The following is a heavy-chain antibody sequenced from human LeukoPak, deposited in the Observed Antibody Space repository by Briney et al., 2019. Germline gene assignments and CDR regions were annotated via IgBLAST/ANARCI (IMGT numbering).Heavy chain of an antibody. CDR2: INPNSGGT. Sequence: ASVKVSCKASGYTFTGYYMHWVRQAPGQGPEWMGWINPNSGGTNYAQKFQGRVTMTRDTSISTAYMELSRLRSDDTAVYYCARVKTMKVAVTVFDYWGQGTLVTVSS. J-gene: IGHJ4*02. V-gene: IGHV1-2*02. CDR1: GYTFTGYY. CDR3: ARVKTMKVAVTVFDY. D-gene: IGHD3-22*01.